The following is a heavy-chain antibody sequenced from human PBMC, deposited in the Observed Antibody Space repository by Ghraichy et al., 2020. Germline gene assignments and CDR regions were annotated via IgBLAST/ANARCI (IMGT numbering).Heavy chain of an antibody. V-gene: IGHV3-74*01. CDR1: GFTFSSYW. D-gene: IGHD1-26*01. J-gene: IGHJ4*02. CDR2: INRDGSST. CDR3: TRDWESVGINY. Sequence: GGSLRLSCAASGFTFSSYWMHWVRQAPGKGLVWVSRINRDGSSTCYADSVKGRFTISRDNAKNTLYLQMNSLRVEDTAVYYCTRDWESVGINYWGQGTLVTVSS.